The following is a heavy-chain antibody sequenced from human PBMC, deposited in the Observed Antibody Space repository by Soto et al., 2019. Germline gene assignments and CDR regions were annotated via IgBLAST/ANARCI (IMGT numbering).Heavy chain of an antibody. D-gene: IGHD5-18*01. CDR2: ISYDGSNK. Sequence: QVQLVESGGGVVQPGRSLRLSCAASGFTFSSYAMHWVRQAPGKGLEWVAVISYDGSNKYYADSVKGRFTISRDNSKNTLYLQMNSLRAEDTAVYYCARDRVQLWSYFDYWGQGTLVTVSS. CDR1: GFTFSSYA. J-gene: IGHJ4*02. V-gene: IGHV3-30-3*01. CDR3: ARDRVQLWSYFDY.